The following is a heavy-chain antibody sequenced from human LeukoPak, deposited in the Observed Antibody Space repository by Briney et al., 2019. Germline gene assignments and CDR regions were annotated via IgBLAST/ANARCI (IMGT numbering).Heavy chain of an antibody. J-gene: IGHJ5*02. CDR1: GFIFSSYT. V-gene: IGHV3-23*01. D-gene: IGHD6-13*01. Sequence: GGSLRLSCAASGFIFSSYTMSWVRQAPGKGLEWVSAISGSGGSTYYADSVKGRFTISRDNSKNTLYLQMNSLRAEDTAVYYCAKDGGSSSSGWFDPWGQGTLVTVSS. CDR2: ISGSGGST. CDR3: AKDGGSSSSGWFDP.